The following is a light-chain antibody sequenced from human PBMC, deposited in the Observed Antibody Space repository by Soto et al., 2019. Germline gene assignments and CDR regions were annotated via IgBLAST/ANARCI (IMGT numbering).Light chain of an antibody. J-gene: IGKJ1*01. V-gene: IGKV3-15*01. CDR3: QQYVHWPPGA. Sequence: EIVVTQSPATLSVSPGERVTLSCRASQSVSSSLAWYQQSPGQAPRLLIYDTSTRAAGIAARFSGSGSGTEFTLTISSLQSEDSAVYCCQQYVHWPPGAFGQGTTVEIK. CDR1: QSVSSS. CDR2: DTS.